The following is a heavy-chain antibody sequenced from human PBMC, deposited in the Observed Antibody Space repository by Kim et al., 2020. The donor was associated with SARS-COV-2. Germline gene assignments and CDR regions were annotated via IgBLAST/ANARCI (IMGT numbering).Heavy chain of an antibody. CDR3: ARDSYHAFDI. Sequence: NKDYADSVKGRFTISRDNSKNTLYLQMNSLRAEDTAVYYCARDSYHAFDIWGQGTMVTVSS. V-gene: IGHV3-33*01. CDR2: NK. J-gene: IGHJ3*02.